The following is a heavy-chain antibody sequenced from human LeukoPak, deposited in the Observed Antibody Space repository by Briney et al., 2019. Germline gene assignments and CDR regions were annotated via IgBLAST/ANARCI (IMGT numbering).Heavy chain of an antibody. CDR3: ARVVRGVFGETLAFDI. J-gene: IGHJ3*02. CDR1: GFTFSTYS. CDR2: ISSSSSYI. Sequence: GGSLRLSCAASGFTFSTYSMNWVRQAPGKGLEWVSSISSSSSYIYYADSVKGRFTFSRDNAKNSLHLQMNSLRAEDTAVYYCARVVRGVFGETLAFDIWGQGTMVTVSS. D-gene: IGHD3-10*02. V-gene: IGHV3-21*01.